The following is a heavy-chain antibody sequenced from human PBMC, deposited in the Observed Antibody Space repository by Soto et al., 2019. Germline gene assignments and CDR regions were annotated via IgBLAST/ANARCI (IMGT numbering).Heavy chain of an antibody. D-gene: IGHD1-7*01. V-gene: IGHV1-18*01. CDR3: ARVPITGTTKWFDP. J-gene: IGHJ5*02. CDR2: ISAYNGNT. CDR1: GYTFTSYC. Sequence: ASVKVSCKASGYTFTSYCINWVRQAPGQGLEWMGWISAYNGNTNYAQKLQGRVTMTTDTSTSTAYMELRSLRSDDTAVYYCARVPITGTTKWFDPWGQGTLVTVSS.